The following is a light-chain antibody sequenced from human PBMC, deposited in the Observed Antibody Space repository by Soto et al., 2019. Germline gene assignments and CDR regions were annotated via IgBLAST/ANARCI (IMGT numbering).Light chain of an antibody. CDR1: QSISSY. CDR2: AAS. CDR3: QQSYSTPWT. Sequence: DIQMTQSPSSLSASVGDRVTITCRASQSISSYLNWYQQKPGKAPKLLIYAASSLQSGVPSRVSGSGSGTDCTLTISSLQPEDFATYYCQQSYSTPWTVGQGTKVDIK. J-gene: IGKJ1*01. V-gene: IGKV1-39*01.